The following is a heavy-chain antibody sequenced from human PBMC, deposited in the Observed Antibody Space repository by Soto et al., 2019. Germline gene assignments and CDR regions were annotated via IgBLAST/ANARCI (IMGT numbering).Heavy chain of an antibody. CDR2: IVPSLDTT. V-gene: IGHV1-69*11. D-gene: IGHD3-16*02. Sequence: SVKVSCKASGGTFSSSGFGWVRQAPGQGLEWMGMIVPSLDTTNYAQKFQARVTITADEVTSTAYMELRSLRSEDTAVYYCARWPQPRYTADPYAVDVWGQGTRVTVSS. J-gene: IGHJ6*02. CDR1: GGTFSSSG. CDR3: ARWPQPRYTADPYAVDV.